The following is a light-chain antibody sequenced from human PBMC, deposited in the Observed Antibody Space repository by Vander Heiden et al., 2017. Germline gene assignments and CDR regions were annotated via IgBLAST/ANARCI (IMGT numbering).Light chain of an antibody. Sequence: DIQMTQSPSSLSASVGDRVTITCRASQSISNFLNWYQQRPGKAPKLLIYAASSLQSGVPSRFSGSGSGTDFTLTISRLQPEDFATYYCQQSDSTLWTFGQGTKVEIK. V-gene: IGKV1-39*01. CDR3: QQSDSTLWT. CDR2: AAS. J-gene: IGKJ1*01. CDR1: QSISNF.